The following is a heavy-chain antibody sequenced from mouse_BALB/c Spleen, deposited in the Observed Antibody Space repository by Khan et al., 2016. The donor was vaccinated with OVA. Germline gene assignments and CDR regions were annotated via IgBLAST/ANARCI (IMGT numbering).Heavy chain of an antibody. Sequence: EVQLQESGPGLVKPSLSLSLTCTVTGYSITSDYAWNWIRQFPGHKLEWMGYISYSGRTSYTPSLKSRISITRDTSKNQFFLQLNSVTHADTATYFCVRGRAYWGQGTLVTVSA. CDR1: GYSITSDYA. CDR3: VRGRAY. J-gene: IGHJ3*01. D-gene: IGHD3-3*01. V-gene: IGHV3-2*02. CDR2: ISYSGRT.